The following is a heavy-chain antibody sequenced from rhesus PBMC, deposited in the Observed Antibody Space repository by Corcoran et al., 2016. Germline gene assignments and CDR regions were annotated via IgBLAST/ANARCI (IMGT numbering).Heavy chain of an antibody. D-gene: IGHD3-28*01. CDR1: GFPFSSYE. CDR3: TRNYYDSGYYTGGYFDY. J-gene: IGHJ4*01. V-gene: IGHV3-100*02. Sequence: DVQLVESGGGLVKPGGSLRLSCVASGFPFSSYEMHWVRQAQGNGLVWVSVISVIGCIRYDAHTVKGRFSISRDNAKNSLFVQMTSRRAEDTAVYYCTRNYYDSGYYTGGYFDYWGQGVLVTVSS. CDR2: ISVIGCIR.